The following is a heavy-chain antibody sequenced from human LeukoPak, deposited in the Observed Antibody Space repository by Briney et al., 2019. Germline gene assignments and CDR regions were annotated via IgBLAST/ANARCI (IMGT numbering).Heavy chain of an antibody. CDR2: IYYSGST. V-gene: IGHV4-39*01. Sequence: PSETLSLTCTVSGDSISSSSSYWGWIRQPPGKGLEWIGSIYYSGSTYYNPSLKSRVTISVDTSKNQFSLELSSVTAADTAVYYCARLILDSSAYYFRYWGQGTLVTVFS. D-gene: IGHD3-22*01. J-gene: IGHJ4*02. CDR3: ARLILDSSAYYFRY. CDR1: GDSISSSSSY.